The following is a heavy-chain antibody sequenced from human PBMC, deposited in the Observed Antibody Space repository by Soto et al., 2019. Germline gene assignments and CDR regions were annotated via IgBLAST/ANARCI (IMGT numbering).Heavy chain of an antibody. Sequence: GGSLRLSCGASGFTFSSHAMHWVRQAPGKGLEYVSAISSNGGSTYYANSVKGRFTISRDNSKNTLYLQMGSLRAEDMAVYYCARRLRIAVAGDPINYYGMDVWGQGTTVTVSS. CDR1: GFTFSSHA. CDR2: ISSNGGST. V-gene: IGHV3-64*01. CDR3: ARRLRIAVAGDPINYYGMDV. J-gene: IGHJ6*02. D-gene: IGHD6-19*01.